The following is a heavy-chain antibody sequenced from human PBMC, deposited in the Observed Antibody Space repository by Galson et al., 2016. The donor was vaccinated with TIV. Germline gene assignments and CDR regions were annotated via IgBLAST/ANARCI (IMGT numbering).Heavy chain of an antibody. CDR1: GGIFNRYA. Sequence: SVKVSCKASGGIFNRYAISWVRQAPGQGLEWMGKIIAIFGTTNYAQKFQGRVTITADESKSTVYMELSSLRSEDTAVYYCARGTDYYGSGSFSYWGQGTLVTVSS. J-gene: IGHJ4*02. CDR3: ARGTDYYGSGSFSY. CDR2: IIAIFGTT. D-gene: IGHD3-10*01. V-gene: IGHV1-69*13.